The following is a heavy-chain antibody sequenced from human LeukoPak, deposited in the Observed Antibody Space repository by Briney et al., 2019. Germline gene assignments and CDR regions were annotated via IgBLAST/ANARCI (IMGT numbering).Heavy chain of an antibody. D-gene: IGHD5-12*01. Sequence: SETLSLTCTVSGGSISSYYWSWIRQPAGKGLEWIGRIYTSGSTNYNPSLKSRVTMSVDTSKNQFSLKLSSVSAADTAVYYCARVPDNGGYEKLWFDSWGQGTLVTVSS. CDR3: ARVPDNGGYEKLWFDS. J-gene: IGHJ5*01. V-gene: IGHV4-4*07. CDR2: IYTSGST. CDR1: GGSISSYY.